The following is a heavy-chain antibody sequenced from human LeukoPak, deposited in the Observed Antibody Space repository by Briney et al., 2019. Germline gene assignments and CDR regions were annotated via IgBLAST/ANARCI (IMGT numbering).Heavy chain of an antibody. D-gene: IGHD1/OR15-1a*01. V-gene: IGHV1-46*01. CDR1: GYTFTNYY. CDR3: ARANKLGNVVLLFY. Sequence: ASVKVSCKASGYTFTNYYIHWVRQAPGQGLEWMGIINPSGGSTSYAQKFQGRVTMTRDTSTSTVYMELSSLRSDDTAVYYCARANKLGNVVLLFYWGQGTLVTASS. CDR2: INPSGGST. J-gene: IGHJ4*02.